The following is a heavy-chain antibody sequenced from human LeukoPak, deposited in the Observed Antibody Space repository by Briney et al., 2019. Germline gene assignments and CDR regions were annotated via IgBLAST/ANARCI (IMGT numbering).Heavy chain of an antibody. V-gene: IGHV1-18*01. D-gene: IGHD5-24*01. CDR2: ISAYNGNT. CDR1: GYTFTSYG. J-gene: IGHJ3*02. CDR3: AREGMATITRDAFDI. Sequence: ASVKVSCKASGYTFTSYGISWVRQAPGQGLEWMGWISAYNGNTNCAQKFQGRVTMTTDTSTSTAYMELRSLRSDDTAVYYCAREGMATITRDAFDIWGQGTMVTVSS.